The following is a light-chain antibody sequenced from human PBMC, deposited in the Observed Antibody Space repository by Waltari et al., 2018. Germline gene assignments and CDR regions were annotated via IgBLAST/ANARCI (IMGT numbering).Light chain of an antibody. CDR1: SSDIGPFNY. CDR3: SSLTSSSTYV. CDR2: EVS. Sequence: QSALTQPASVPGSPGQSITISCTGTSSDIGPFNYVSWYQQHPGKAPKLMIFEVSNRPSGVSNRFSAAKSGNTASLTISGLQAEDEADYYCSSLTSSSTYVFGTGTKVTVL. J-gene: IGLJ1*01. V-gene: IGLV2-14*01.